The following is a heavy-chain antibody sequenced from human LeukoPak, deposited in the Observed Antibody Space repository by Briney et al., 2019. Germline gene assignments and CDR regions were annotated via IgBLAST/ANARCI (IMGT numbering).Heavy chain of an antibody. CDR1: GITLSNYG. CDR3: AKRGVVIRVILVGFHKEAYYFES. J-gene: IGHJ4*02. CDR2: ISDSGGRT. V-gene: IGHV3-23*01. Sequence: GGSLRLSCAVSGITLSNYGMSWVRQAPGKGLEWVAGISDSGGRTKYADSVKGRFTIARENRKNTLYLKMNSLRAEDTAVYFCAKRGVVIRVILVGFHKEAYYFESWGQGALVTVSS. D-gene: IGHD3/OR15-3a*01.